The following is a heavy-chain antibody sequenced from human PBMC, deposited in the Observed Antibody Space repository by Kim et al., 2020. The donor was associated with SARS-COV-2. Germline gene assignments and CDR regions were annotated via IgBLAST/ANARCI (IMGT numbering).Heavy chain of an antibody. V-gene: IGHV4-34*01. CDR3: GGTNYYDSSGYYDWFDP. CDR2: INHSGST. Sequence: SETLSLTCAVYGGSFSGYYWSWIRQPPGKGLEWIGEINHSGSTNYNPSLKSRVTISVDTSKNQFSLKLSSVTAADTAVYYCGGTNYYDSSGYYDWFDPWGQGTLVTVSS. D-gene: IGHD3-22*01. CDR1: GGSFSGYY. J-gene: IGHJ5*02.